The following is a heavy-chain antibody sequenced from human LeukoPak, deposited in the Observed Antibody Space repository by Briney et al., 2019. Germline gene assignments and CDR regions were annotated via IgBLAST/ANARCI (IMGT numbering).Heavy chain of an antibody. V-gene: IGHV4-30-2*01. CDR3: ARRNQLLHGKYYFDY. CDR1: GGSISGGGYY. D-gene: IGHD2-2*01. Sequence: PSETLPLTCTVSGGSISGGGYYWSWIRQPPGKGLEWIGYIYHSGSTYYNPSLKSRVTISADRSKNQFSLKLSSVTAADTAVYYCARRNQLLHGKYYFDYWGQGTLVTVSS. CDR2: IYHSGST. J-gene: IGHJ4*02.